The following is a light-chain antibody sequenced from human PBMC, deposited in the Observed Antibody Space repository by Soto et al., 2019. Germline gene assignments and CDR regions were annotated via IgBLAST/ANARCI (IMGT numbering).Light chain of an antibody. Sequence: EIVLTQSPGTLSLSPGERATLSCRASQTITKYYLAWYQQKPGQAPRLLIYGASIRATDIPDRFSGSGSGTDFTLTISRLEPEDFAVYYCQQYDRSPFTFGPGTKVDI. CDR3: QQYDRSPFT. CDR1: QTITKYY. CDR2: GAS. V-gene: IGKV3-20*01. J-gene: IGKJ3*01.